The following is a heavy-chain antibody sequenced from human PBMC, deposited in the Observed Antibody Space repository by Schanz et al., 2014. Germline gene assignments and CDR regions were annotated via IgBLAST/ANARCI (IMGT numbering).Heavy chain of an antibody. CDR1: GYSFTTYG. Sequence: QVQLVQSGAEVKKPGASVKVSCKASGYSFTTYGLNWVRQAPGQGLEWMGIINPSGGSTSYAQKFQGRVTMTRDTSTSTVYMELSSLRSEDTAVYFCAKIERNEDWGQGTLVTVSS. CDR3: AKIERNED. J-gene: IGHJ4*02. V-gene: IGHV1-46*01. D-gene: IGHD1-1*01. CDR2: INPSGGST.